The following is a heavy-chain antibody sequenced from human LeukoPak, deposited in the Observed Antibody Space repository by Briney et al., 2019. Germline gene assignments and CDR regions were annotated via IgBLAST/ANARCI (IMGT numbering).Heavy chain of an antibody. V-gene: IGHV4-4*02. CDR2: IHHSGST. CDR1: SGSISSTNW. J-gene: IGHJ4*02. CDR3: ARSPGYSSGGGGTFDY. D-gene: IGHD6-19*01. Sequence: SETLSLTCAVSSGSISSTNWWNWVRQPPGKGLKWIGEIHHSGSTNYNPSLKSRVTISVDKSKNQFSLKLSSVTAADTAVYYCARSPGYSSGGGGTFDYWGQGTLVTVSS.